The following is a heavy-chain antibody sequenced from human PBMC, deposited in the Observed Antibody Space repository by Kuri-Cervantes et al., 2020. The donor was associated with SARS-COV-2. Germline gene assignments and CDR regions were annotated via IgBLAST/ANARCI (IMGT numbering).Heavy chain of an antibody. Sequence: GGSLRLSCAASGFTVSSNYMSWFRQAPGKGLEWVGFIRSKAYGGTTEYAASVKGRFTISRDDSKSIAYLQMNSLKPEDTAVYYCTRALFPSSSWYWGQGTLVTVSS. CDR3: TRALFPSSSWY. CDR2: IRSKAYGGTT. D-gene: IGHD6-13*01. V-gene: IGHV3-49*03. J-gene: IGHJ4*02. CDR1: GFTVSSNY.